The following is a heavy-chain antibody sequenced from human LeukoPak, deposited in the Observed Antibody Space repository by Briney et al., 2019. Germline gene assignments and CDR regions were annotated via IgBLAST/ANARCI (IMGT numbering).Heavy chain of an antibody. CDR1: GFTFSSYA. CDR2: ISGSGGST. CDR3: AKDLGSSWYREDDY. J-gene: IGHJ4*02. V-gene: IGHV3-23*01. Sequence: PGGSLRLSCAASGFTFSSYAMSWVRQAPGKGLEWVSAISGSGGSTYYADSVKGRFTISRDNSKNTLYLQMNSLRAEDTAVYYWAKDLGSSWYREDDYWGREPWSPSPQ. D-gene: IGHD6-13*01.